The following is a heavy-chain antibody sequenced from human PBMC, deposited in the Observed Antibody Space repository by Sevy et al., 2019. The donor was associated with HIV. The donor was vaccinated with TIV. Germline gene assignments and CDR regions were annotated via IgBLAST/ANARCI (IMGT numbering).Heavy chain of an antibody. D-gene: IGHD2-2*01. Sequence: GGSLRLSCVGSGFTFSSYSMNWVRQAPGKGLEWLSYMNSITSTIYYADSVKGRFTISRANAKNSVSLQMHSLRAEDMAVYYCARNGGYADYGMDVWGQGTTVTVSS. CDR1: GFTFSSYS. CDR2: MNSITSTI. V-gene: IGHV3-48*01. CDR3: ARNGGYADYGMDV. J-gene: IGHJ6*02.